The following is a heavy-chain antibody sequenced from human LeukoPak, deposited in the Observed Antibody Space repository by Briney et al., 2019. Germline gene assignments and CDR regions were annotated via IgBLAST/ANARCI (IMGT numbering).Heavy chain of an antibody. V-gene: IGHV4-61*01. J-gene: IGHJ4*02. CDR1: GGSVNSGSYY. D-gene: IGHD1-26*01. Sequence: SETLSLTCTVSGGSVNSGSYYWNWIRQPPGKGLEWIGYIYYSGSTNYNPSLKSRVTISVDTSKNQFSLKLSSVTAADTAVYYCARAAYSGSYHSNYWGQGTLVTVSS. CDR3: ARAAYSGSYHSNY. CDR2: IYYSGST.